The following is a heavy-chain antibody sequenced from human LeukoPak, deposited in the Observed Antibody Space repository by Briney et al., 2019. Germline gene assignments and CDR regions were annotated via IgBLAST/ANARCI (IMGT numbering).Heavy chain of an antibody. CDR3: ARHPPRGQLGTAFEI. J-gene: IGHJ3*02. Sequence: SETLSLTCTVSGGSISSYYWSWIRQSPGKGLEWIGYIFYSGNTNYNPSLGSRVTISVDTSKNHFSLKLSYVTAEDTAVYYCARHPPRGQLGTAFEIWGHGTMVTVSS. V-gene: IGHV4-59*08. CDR1: GGSISSYY. D-gene: IGHD3-16*01. CDR2: IFYSGNT.